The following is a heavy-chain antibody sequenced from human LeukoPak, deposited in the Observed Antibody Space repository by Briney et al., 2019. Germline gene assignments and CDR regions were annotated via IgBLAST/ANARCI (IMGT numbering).Heavy chain of an antibody. CDR2: ISSSSSYI. J-gene: IGHJ4*02. Sequence: GGSLRLSCAASGFTFSSYWMSWVRQAPGKGLEWVSSISSSSSYIYYADSVKGRFTISRDNAKNSLYLQMNSLRAEDTAVYYCASGFCSSTSCHPPGYWGQGTLVTVSS. CDR3: ASGFCSSTSCHPPGY. CDR1: GFTFSSYW. V-gene: IGHV3-21*01. D-gene: IGHD2-2*01.